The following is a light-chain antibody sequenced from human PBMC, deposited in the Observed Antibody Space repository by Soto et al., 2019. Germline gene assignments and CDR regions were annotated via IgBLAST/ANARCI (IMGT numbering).Light chain of an antibody. CDR2: KAS. J-gene: IGKJ1*01. CDR1: QSVGHG. CDR3: QQYNTYPRT. V-gene: IGKV1-5*03. Sequence: DIQMTQSPSTLSASVGDRVTITCRASQSVGHGLAWYQQKPGKAPKLLIYKASILESGVPSRFSGSASGTEFNLTISSLQPDDFATYYCQQYNTYPRTFGQGTKVDI.